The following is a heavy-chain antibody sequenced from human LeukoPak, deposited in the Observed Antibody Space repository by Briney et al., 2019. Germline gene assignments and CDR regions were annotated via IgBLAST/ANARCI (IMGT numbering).Heavy chain of an antibody. CDR1: GGSISGSC. J-gene: IGHJ4*02. V-gene: IGHV4-59*01. Sequence: PSETLSLTCSVSGGSISGSCWSWIRQSPAMGLEWIGYITHNGTTRFNPSLHSRATLSIDTSKNQFSLNLRSVTAADTAIYYCATTPCARPLPSYFDYWGQGNLVTVSS. CDR3: ATTPCARPLPSYFDY. CDR2: ITHNGTT.